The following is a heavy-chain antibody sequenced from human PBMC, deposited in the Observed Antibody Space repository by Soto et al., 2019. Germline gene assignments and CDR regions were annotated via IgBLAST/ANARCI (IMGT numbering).Heavy chain of an antibody. Sequence: SETLSLTCTVSGGSISSGGYYWSWIRQHPGKGLEWIGYIYYSGSTYYNPSLKSRVTISVDTSKNQFSLKLSSVTAADTAVYYCARGEREGYQLLKSNWFDPWGQGTLVTVSS. J-gene: IGHJ5*02. CDR1: GGSISSGGYY. CDR2: IYYSGST. CDR3: ARGEREGYQLLKSNWFDP. D-gene: IGHD2-2*01. V-gene: IGHV4-31*03.